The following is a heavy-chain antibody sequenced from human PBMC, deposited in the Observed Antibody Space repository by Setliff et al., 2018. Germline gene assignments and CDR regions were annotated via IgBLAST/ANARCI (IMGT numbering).Heavy chain of an antibody. CDR2: IYHNGNT. CDR3: VRDRTAYSYGLDV. D-gene: IGHD5-18*01. Sequence: SETLSLTCTVSGGSISPYFWSWVRQPPGKGLEWIGYIYHNGNTNSNPSLKTRVTMSVDTSKNQLALNLKSVTAADTAVYYCVRDRTAYSYGLDVWGQGTTVTVSS. V-gene: IGHV4-59*01. J-gene: IGHJ6*02. CDR1: GGSISPYF.